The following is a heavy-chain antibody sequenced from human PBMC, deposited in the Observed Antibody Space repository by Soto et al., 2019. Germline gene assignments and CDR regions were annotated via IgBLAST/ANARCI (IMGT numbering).Heavy chain of an antibody. Sequence: QVQLVESGGGVVQPGRSLRLSCAASGFTFSSYGMHWVRQAPGKGLEWVAVISYDGSNKYYADSVKGRFTNSRDNSKNTLYLQMNSLRAEDTAVYYCAKARPHDYGDYITGPDYWGQGTLVTVSS. CDR2: ISYDGSNK. D-gene: IGHD4-17*01. J-gene: IGHJ4*02. CDR3: AKARPHDYGDYITGPDY. V-gene: IGHV3-30*18. CDR1: GFTFSSYG.